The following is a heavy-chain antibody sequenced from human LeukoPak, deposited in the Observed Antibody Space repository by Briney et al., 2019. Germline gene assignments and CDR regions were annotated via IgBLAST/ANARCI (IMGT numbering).Heavy chain of an antibody. V-gene: IGHV3-23*01. Sequence: GGSLRLSCAASGFTFSSYAMTWVRQAPGKGLEWVSTISGSGGSTYYADSVKGRFTISRDNSKNTLYVQMYSLRAEDTAVYYCAKLTIKTIDYWGQGTLVTVSS. J-gene: IGHJ4*02. CDR2: ISGSGGST. D-gene: IGHD1/OR15-1a*01. CDR3: AKLTIKTIDY. CDR1: GFTFSSYA.